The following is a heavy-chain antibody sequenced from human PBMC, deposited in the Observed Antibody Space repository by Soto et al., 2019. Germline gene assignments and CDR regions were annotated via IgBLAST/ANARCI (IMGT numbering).Heavy chain of an antibody. V-gene: IGHV5-10-1*01. Sequence: PGESLKISCKGSGYSFTSYWISWVRQMPGKGLEWMGRIDPSDSYTNYSPSFQGHVTISADKSISTAYLQWSSLKASDTAMYYCARFLVVAAPYYYGMDVWGQGTTVTVSS. D-gene: IGHD2-15*01. CDR2: IDPSDSYT. CDR3: ARFLVVAAPYYYGMDV. CDR1: GYSFTSYW. J-gene: IGHJ6*02.